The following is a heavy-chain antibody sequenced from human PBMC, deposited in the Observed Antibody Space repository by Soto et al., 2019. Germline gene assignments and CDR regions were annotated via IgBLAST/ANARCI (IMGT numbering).Heavy chain of an antibody. CDR1: GGSISSYY. CDR2: IYYSGST. D-gene: IGHD3-3*01. V-gene: IGHV4-59*01. J-gene: IGHJ5*02. CDR3: ARALNTYYDFWSGYYSPNWFDP. Sequence: KTSETLSLTCTVSGGSISSYYWSWIRQPPGKGLEWIGYIYYSGSTNYNPSLKSRVTISVDTSKNQFSLKPSSVTAADTAVYYCARALNTYYDFWSGYYSPNWFDPWGQGTLVTVSS.